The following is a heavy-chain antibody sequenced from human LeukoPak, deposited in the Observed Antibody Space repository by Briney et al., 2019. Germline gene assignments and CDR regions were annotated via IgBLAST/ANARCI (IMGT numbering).Heavy chain of an antibody. V-gene: IGHV1-69*13. CDR3: AREALEQQLVML. CDR2: IIPIFGTA. CDR1: GGTFSSYA. J-gene: IGHJ4*02. Sequence: ASVKVSCKASGGTFSSYAISWVRQAPGQGLEWMGGIIPIFGTANYAQKFQGRVTITADESTSTAYTELSSLRSEDTAVYYCAREALEQQLVMLWGQGTLVTVSS. D-gene: IGHD6-13*01.